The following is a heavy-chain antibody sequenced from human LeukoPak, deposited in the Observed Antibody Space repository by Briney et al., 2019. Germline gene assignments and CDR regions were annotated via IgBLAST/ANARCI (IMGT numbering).Heavy chain of an antibody. D-gene: IGHD2-2*01. CDR3: ARAAIGYCSSTSCYQDY. Sequence: GGSLRLSCAASGFTFSSYSMNWVRQAPGKGLEWVSSISSSSSYIYYADSVKGRFTISRDNAKNSLYLQMNSLRAEDTAVYYCARAAIGYCSSTSCYQDYWGQGTLVTVSS. CDR1: GFTFSSYS. V-gene: IGHV3-21*01. CDR2: ISSSSSYI. J-gene: IGHJ4*02.